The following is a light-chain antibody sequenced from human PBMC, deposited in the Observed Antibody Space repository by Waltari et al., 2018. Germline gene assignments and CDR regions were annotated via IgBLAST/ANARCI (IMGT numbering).Light chain of an antibody. V-gene: IGKV3-15*01. CDR1: QSVGTN. J-gene: IGKJ4*01. CDR2: GAS. Sequence: EVVMTQSPAPLSVSPGERDTLPCRASQSVGTNLAWYQQKPGQAPRLLIHGASTRANGIPARFSGSGSGTEFTLTISSLQSEDFAVYYCQQYYNWPPLTFGGGTTVEIK. CDR3: QQYYNWPPLT.